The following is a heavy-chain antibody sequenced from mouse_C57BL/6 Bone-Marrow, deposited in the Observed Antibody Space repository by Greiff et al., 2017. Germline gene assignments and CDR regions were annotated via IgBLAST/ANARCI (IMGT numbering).Heavy chain of an antibody. CDR1: EYEFPSHD. Sequence: EVKLMESGGGLVQPGESLKLSCESNEYEFPSHDMSWVRKTPEQRLELVAAINSDGGSTYYPDTMERRFIISRDNTKKTLYLQMSSLRSEDTALYYCARHSVVAPPYWYFDVWGTGTTVTVSS. CDR3: ARHSVVAPPYWYFDV. CDR2: INSDGGST. V-gene: IGHV5-2*01. D-gene: IGHD1-1*01. J-gene: IGHJ1*03.